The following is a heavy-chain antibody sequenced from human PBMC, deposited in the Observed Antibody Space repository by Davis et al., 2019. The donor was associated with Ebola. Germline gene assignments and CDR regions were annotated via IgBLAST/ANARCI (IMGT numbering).Heavy chain of an antibody. CDR2: IIPIFGTA. J-gene: IGHJ5*02. D-gene: IGHD2-2*01. Sequence: SVKVSCKASGGTFSSYAISWVRQAPGQGLEWMGGIIPIFGTANYAQKFQGRVTITADESTSTAYMELSSLRSEDTAVYYCARDCSSTSCYPLENWFDPWGQGTLVTVSS. V-gene: IGHV1-69*13. CDR1: GGTFSSYA. CDR3: ARDCSSTSCYPLENWFDP.